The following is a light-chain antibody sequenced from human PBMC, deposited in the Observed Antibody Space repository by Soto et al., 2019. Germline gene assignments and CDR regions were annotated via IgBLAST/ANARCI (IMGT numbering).Light chain of an antibody. Sequence: EIVMTQTPLSLVVVLGQPASISCKPSQSLVHHDRKTYLYWYLPTPGQSPQLXIFLGSNRASGVTDKFSGSGSGTDCTLKISRVEAEDVGVYYCMQALQTPLTFGGGTQVDIK. CDR2: LGS. J-gene: IGKJ4*01. CDR3: MQALQTPLT. V-gene: IGKV2-28*01. CDR1: QSLVHHDRKTY.